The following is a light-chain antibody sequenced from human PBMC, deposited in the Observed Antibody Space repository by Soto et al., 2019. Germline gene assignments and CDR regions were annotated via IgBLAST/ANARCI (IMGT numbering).Light chain of an antibody. J-gene: IGKJ1*01. CDR1: QSVSSY. V-gene: IGKV3D-15*01. Sequence: EIVMTQSPATLSVSPGERATLSCRASQSVSSYLAWYQQKPGQAPRLLIYDASNRATGIPARFSGSGSGTEFTLTITRLEPEDSAVYFCQHYGYSQWTFGQGTKVDI. CDR3: QHYGYSQWT. CDR2: DAS.